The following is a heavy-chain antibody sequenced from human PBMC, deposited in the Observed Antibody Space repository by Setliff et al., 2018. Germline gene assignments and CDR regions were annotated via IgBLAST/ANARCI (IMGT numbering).Heavy chain of an antibody. CDR1: GGTFSSLA. Sequence: GASVKVSCKASGGTFSSLAITWVRQAPGQGLEWMGGTILLLPLPNYAVKFQGRVTLTADKSTSTAYMELTSLTSEDTAVYYCARNAITGTTKKYYYYMDVWGQGTTVTVSS. CDR3: ARNAITGTTKKYYYYMDV. J-gene: IGHJ6*03. CDR2: TILLLPLP. V-gene: IGHV1-69*10. D-gene: IGHD1-7*01.